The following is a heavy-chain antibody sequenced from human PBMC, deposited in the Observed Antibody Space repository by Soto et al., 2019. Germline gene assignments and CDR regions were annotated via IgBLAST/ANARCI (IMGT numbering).Heavy chain of an antibody. CDR3: ARDPAVTTYFDN. J-gene: IGHJ4*02. Sequence: GGSLRLSCTMSGFNVDDYGMSWVRQAPGKGLECVSVIYGGGGTYYADSVKGRFTISRDNSKNTLYLQMNSLRAEDTAVYYCARDPAVTTYFDNWGQGIQVTVSS. V-gene: IGHV3-66*01. CDR1: GFNVDDYG. D-gene: IGHD4-17*01. CDR2: IYGGGGT.